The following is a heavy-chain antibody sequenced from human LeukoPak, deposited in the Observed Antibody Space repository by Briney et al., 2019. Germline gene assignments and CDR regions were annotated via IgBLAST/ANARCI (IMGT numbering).Heavy chain of an antibody. Sequence: GGSLRLSCAASGFTFSSYGMHWVRQAPGKGLEWVAFIRYDGSNKYYADSVKGRFTISRDNSKNTLYLQMNSLRAEDTAVYYCAKTPGVTMIVVAFFDYWGQGTLVTVSS. D-gene: IGHD3-22*01. V-gene: IGHV3-30*02. J-gene: IGHJ4*02. CDR3: AKTPGVTMIVVAFFDY. CDR1: GFTFSSYG. CDR2: IRYDGSNK.